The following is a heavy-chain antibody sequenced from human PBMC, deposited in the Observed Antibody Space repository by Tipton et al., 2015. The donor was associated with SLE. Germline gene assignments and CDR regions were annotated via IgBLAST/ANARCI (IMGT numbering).Heavy chain of an antibody. Sequence: QVQLVQSGGGVVQPGRSLRLSCAASGFTFSDFAFHWVRQAPGKGLEWVAVISYDENNKYYADSVKGRFTIFRDNSKSTLFLQVNSLRPEDTAVYFCARGGLRNYYDSTGHYYSAFDIWGQGTMVTVSS. D-gene: IGHD3-22*01. J-gene: IGHJ3*02. V-gene: IGHV3-30*04. CDR1: GFTFSDFA. CDR3: ARGGLRNYYDSTGHYYSAFDI. CDR2: ISYDENNK.